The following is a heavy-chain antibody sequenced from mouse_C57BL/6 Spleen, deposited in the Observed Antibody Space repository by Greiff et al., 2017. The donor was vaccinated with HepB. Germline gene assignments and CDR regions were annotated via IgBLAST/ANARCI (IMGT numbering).Heavy chain of an antibody. CDR2: INPNNGGT. J-gene: IGHJ3*01. CDR3: ARGGGSSGGLCAY. D-gene: IGHD1-1*01. V-gene: IGHV1-26*01. CDR1: GYTFTDYY. Sequence: VQLQQSGPELVKPGASVKISCKASGYTFTDYYMNWVKQSHGKSLEWIGDINPNNGGTSYNQKFKGKATLTVDKSSSTAYMELRSLTSEDSAVYYCARGGGSSGGLCAYWGQGTLVTVSA.